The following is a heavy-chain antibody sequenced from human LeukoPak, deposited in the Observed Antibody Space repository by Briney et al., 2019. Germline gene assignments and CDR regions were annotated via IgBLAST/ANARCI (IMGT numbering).Heavy chain of an antibody. CDR2: IKQDGSEK. J-gene: IGHJ5*02. D-gene: IGHD5/OR15-5a*01. Sequence: SGGSLRLSXAASGFTFSSYWMSWVRQAPGKGVEWVANIKQDGSEKYYVDSVKGRFTISRDNAKNSLYLQMNSLRAEDTAVYYCARDPVNDSPFDPWGQGTLVTVSS. CDR3: ARDPVNDSPFDP. V-gene: IGHV3-7*01. CDR1: GFTFSSYW.